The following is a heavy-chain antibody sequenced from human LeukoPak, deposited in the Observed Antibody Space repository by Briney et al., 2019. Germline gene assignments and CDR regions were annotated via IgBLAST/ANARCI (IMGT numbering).Heavy chain of an antibody. Sequence: PGGSLRLSCAASGFTVSSNYMSWVRQAPGKGLEWVSVIYSGGSTYYADSVKGRFTISRDNSKNTLYLQMNSLRAEDTAVYYCAKDYYYDSSGYYPGRDAFDIWGQGTMVTVSS. CDR2: IYSGGST. J-gene: IGHJ3*02. CDR3: AKDYYYDSSGYYPGRDAFDI. CDR1: GFTVSSNY. D-gene: IGHD3-22*01. V-gene: IGHV3-53*01.